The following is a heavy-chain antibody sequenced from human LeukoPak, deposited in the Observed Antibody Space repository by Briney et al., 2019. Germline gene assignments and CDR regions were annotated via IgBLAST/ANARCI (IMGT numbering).Heavy chain of an antibody. D-gene: IGHD2-8*02. J-gene: IGHJ4*02. CDR3: ARGDYWYYFDY. CDR1: GYTFTGYY. CDR2: VNPNSGGT. Sequence: ASVKVSCKASGYTFTGYYIHWVRQAPGQGLEWMGWVNPNSGGTNYAQKFQGRVTMTRGTSNTTAYMELNSLTSDDTAVYYCARGDYWYYFDYWGQGTLVTVSS. V-gene: IGHV1-2*02.